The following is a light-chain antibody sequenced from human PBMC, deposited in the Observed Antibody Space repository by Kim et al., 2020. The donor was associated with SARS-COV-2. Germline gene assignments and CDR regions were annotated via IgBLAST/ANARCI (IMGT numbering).Light chain of an antibody. V-gene: IGKV1-16*01. Sequence: SATVGDRVTIPCRASQTIANYLVWFQQKSGKAPKSLIYAASTLHTGVPSRFSGSRSGTAFTLTISSLQPEDFATYYCKQYSSFPYTLGQGTKLEI. J-gene: IGKJ2*01. CDR1: QTIANY. CDR3: KQYSSFPYT. CDR2: AAS.